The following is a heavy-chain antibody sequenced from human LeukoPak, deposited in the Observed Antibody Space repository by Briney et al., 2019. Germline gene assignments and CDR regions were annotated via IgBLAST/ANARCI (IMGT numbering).Heavy chain of an antibody. V-gene: IGHV5-51*01. CDR3: ARSRSSTNRFDP. Sequence: GESLKISCKGSGYSFTSNWIGWVRQMPGKGLEWMGIIYPGGSDTRYSPSFQGQVTISADKSISTAYLQWNSLKASDTAMYYCARSRSSTNRFDPWGQGTLVIVSS. D-gene: IGHD2-2*01. CDR2: IYPGGSDT. J-gene: IGHJ5*02. CDR1: GYSFTSNW.